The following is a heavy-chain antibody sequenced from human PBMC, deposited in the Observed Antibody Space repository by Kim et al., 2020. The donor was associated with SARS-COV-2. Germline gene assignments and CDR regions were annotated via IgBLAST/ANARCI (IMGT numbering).Heavy chain of an antibody. D-gene: IGHD3-3*01. CDR1: GYTFTSYG. CDR2: ISAYNGNT. J-gene: IGHJ4*02. V-gene: IGHV1-18*01. Sequence: ASVKVSCKASGYTFTSYGISWVRQAPGQGLEWMGWISAYNGNTNYAQKLQGRVTMTTDTSTSTAYMELRSLRSDDTAVYYCARGRPVYYDFWSGYTRTEQLVTDYFDYWGQGTLVTVSS. CDR3: ARGRPVYYDFWSGYTRTEQLVTDYFDY.